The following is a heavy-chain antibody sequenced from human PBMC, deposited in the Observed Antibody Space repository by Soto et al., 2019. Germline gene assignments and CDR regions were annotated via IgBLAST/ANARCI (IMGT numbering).Heavy chain of an antibody. CDR3: AKGSLVLRYFDWLLGGGAFDI. CDR1: GFTFDDYT. D-gene: IGHD3-9*01. CDR2: ISWDGGST. J-gene: IGHJ3*02. Sequence: PGGSLRLSCAASGFTFDDYTMHWVRQAPGKGLEWVSLISWDGGSTYYADSVKGRFTISRDNSKNSLYLQMNSLRTEDTALYYCAKGSLVLRYFDWLLGGGAFDIWGQGTMVTVSS. V-gene: IGHV3-43*01.